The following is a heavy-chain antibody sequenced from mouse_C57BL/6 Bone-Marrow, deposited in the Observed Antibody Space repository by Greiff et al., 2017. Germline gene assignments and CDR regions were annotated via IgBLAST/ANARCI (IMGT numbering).Heavy chain of an antibody. CDR1: AYTFTDHT. J-gene: IGHJ4*01. V-gene: IGHV1-78*01. Sequence: QFQLQQSDAELVNPGASVKISGKVSAYTFTDHTIHWMKQRPEQGLEWIGYIYPRDGSTKYNEKFKGKATLTADKSSSTAYMQLNSLTSEDSAVYFCARELRQLRLRGAMDYWGQGTSVTVSS. D-gene: IGHD3-2*02. CDR3: ARELRQLRLRGAMDY. CDR2: IYPRDGST.